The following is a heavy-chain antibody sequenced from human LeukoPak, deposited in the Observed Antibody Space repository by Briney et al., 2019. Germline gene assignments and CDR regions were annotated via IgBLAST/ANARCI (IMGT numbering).Heavy chain of an antibody. CDR2: IRSKTYGGTA. V-gene: IGHV3-49*04. CDR1: GFTFSSYE. CDR3: TRGLEGFTAYDDF. Sequence: GGSLRLSCAASGFTFSSYEMNWVRQAPGKGLEWVGFIRSKTYGGTADYAASVEGRFTISRDDSNNIVYLQMNSLKTEDTAVYYCTRGLEGFTAYDDFWGQGTLVTVSS. J-gene: IGHJ4*02. D-gene: IGHD5-12*01.